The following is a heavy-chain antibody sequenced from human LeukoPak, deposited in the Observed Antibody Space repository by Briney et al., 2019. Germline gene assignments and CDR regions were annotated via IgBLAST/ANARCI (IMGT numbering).Heavy chain of an antibody. CDR3: VRLNGGYYEAIFDY. CDR1: GGSISSSSYY. Sequence: KPSETLSLTCTVSGGSISSSSYYWGWIRQPPGKGLECIGSMYYSGSTYYNPPLKSRVTISVDTPKNQFSLNLRSVTAADTAVYYCVRLNGGYYEAIFDYWGQGTLVTVSS. D-gene: IGHD3-22*01. CDR2: MYYSGST. J-gene: IGHJ4*02. V-gene: IGHV4-39*01.